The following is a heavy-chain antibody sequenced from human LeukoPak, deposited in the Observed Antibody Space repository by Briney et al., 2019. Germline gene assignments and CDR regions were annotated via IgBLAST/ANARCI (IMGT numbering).Heavy chain of an antibody. CDR1: GGSISGYY. D-gene: IGHD5/OR15-5a*01. J-gene: IGHJ3*02. CDR2: IYFSGRT. CDR3: ARRKRIEVSHDAFDI. V-gene: IGHV4-59*08. Sequence: PSETLSLTCTVSGGSISGYYWSWIRQPPGKGLEWIGYIYFSGRTNYNPSLKSRVTISVDTSKNQFSLNLTSVTAADTAVFYCARRKRIEVSHDAFDIWGQGTTVIVSS.